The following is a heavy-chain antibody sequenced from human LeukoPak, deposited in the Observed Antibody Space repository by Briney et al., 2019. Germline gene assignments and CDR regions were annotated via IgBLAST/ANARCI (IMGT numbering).Heavy chain of an antibody. CDR2: IIPIFGIA. Sequence: SVKVSCKASGGTFSSYAISWVRQAPGQGLEWMGRIIPIFGIANYAQKFQGRVTITADKSTSTAYMELSSLRAEDTALYYCAKGRNPGYSSGWYDYWGQGTLVTVSS. D-gene: IGHD6-19*01. J-gene: IGHJ4*02. CDR1: GGTFSSYA. CDR3: AKGRNPGYSSGWYDY. V-gene: IGHV1-69*04.